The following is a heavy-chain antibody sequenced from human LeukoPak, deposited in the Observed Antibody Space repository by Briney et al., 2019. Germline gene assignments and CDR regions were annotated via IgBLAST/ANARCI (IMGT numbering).Heavy chain of an antibody. Sequence: SETLSLTCAVYGGSFSGYYWGCIRQPPGKGLEWIGSIYYSGTTYYNPSLKSRVTISVDTSKNQFSLKLSSVTAADTAVYYCPRQNRASGSWIDPWGQGTLVTVSS. D-gene: IGHD1-26*01. CDR2: IYYSGTT. CDR3: PRQNRASGSWIDP. CDR1: GGSFSGYY. J-gene: IGHJ5*02. V-gene: IGHV4-39*01.